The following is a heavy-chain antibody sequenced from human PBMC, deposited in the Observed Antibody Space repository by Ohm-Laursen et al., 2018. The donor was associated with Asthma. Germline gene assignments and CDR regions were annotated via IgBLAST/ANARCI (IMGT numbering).Heavy chain of an antibody. CDR3: ARVNQPPFHYYDSSGEFDY. V-gene: IGHV1-46*01. D-gene: IGHD3-22*01. J-gene: IGHJ4*02. CDR2: INPSGGST. Sequence: ASVKVSCKASGYTFTSYYMHWVRQAPGQGLEWMGIINPSGGSTSYAQKLQGRVTMTTDTSTSTAYMELRSLRSDDTAVYYCARVNQPPFHYYDSSGEFDYWSQGTLVTVSS. CDR1: GYTFTSYY.